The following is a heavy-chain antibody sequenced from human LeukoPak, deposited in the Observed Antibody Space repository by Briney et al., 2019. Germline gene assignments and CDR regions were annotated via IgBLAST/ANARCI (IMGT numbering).Heavy chain of an antibody. V-gene: IGHV4-59*01. D-gene: IGHD4-23*01. Sequence: SETLSLTCTVSGGSISSYYWSWIRQPPGKGLEWIGYIYYSGSTNYNPSLKGRVTISVDTSKNQFSLKLSSVTAADTAVYYCARGVTPNDAFAIWGQGTMVTVSS. CDR2: IYYSGST. J-gene: IGHJ3*02. CDR1: GGSISSYY. CDR3: ARGVTPNDAFAI.